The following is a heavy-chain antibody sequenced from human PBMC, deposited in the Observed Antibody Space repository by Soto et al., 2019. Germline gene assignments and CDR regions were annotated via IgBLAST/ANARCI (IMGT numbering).Heavy chain of an antibody. Sequence: EVQLLESGGGLVQPGGSLRLSCAASGFTFSSYAMSWVRQAPGKGLEWVSAISGSGGSTYYAGSVKGRFTISRDNSKNTLYLQMNSMRAEDTAVYYCARYQLKGMDVWGQGTTVTVSS. D-gene: IGHD2-2*01. V-gene: IGHV3-23*01. J-gene: IGHJ6*02. CDR3: ARYQLKGMDV. CDR2: ISGSGGST. CDR1: GFTFSSYA.